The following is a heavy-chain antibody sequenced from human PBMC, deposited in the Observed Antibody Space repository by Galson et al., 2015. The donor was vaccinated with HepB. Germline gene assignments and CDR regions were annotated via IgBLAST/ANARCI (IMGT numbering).Heavy chain of an antibody. CDR3: AKDFNWNFDY. J-gene: IGHJ4*02. CDR1: GFTFTSHN. D-gene: IGHD1-1*01. Sequence: SLRLSCAAPGFTFTSHNIHWVRQAPVKGLEWSAIISPDGSTTFYADSVKGRFTISRDNSKNTLFLQMHALRLDDTAVYYCAKDFNWNFDYWGQGTLVTVSS. V-gene: IGHV3-30-3*01. CDR2: ISPDGSTT.